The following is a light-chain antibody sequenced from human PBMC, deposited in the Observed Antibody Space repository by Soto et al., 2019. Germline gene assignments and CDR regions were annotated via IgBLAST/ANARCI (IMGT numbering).Light chain of an antibody. J-gene: IGKJ4*01. CDR3: QQLNTYPVT. CDR1: QGISRY. V-gene: IGKV1-9*01. Sequence: IQFTQAPSSLSASGGHSVTITYRASQGISRYLTWYQQKPGRAPKLLISAASTLQSGVPSRFSGSGPDTDFTHSISSLQPEDFATYYCQQLNTYPVTFGGGTKVDVK. CDR2: AAS.